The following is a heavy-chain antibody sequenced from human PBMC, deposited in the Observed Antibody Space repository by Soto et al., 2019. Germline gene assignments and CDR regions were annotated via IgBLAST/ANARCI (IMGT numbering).Heavy chain of an antibody. J-gene: IGHJ6*02. CDR3: AKEPADV. CDR2: ISYDGSNK. Sequence: QVQLVESGGGVVQPGRSLRLYCAASGFTFSSYGMHWVRQAPGKGLEWVAVISYDGSNKYYADSVKGRFTISRDNSKNTLYLQMNSLKAEDTAVYYCAKEPADVWGQGTTVTVSS. V-gene: IGHV3-30*18. CDR1: GFTFSSYG.